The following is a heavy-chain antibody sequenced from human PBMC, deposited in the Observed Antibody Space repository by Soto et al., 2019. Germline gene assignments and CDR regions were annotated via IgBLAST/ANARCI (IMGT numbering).Heavy chain of an antibody. Sequence: QVQLVESGGGVVQPGRSLRLSCAASGFSFSSCAMHWVRQAPGKGLEWVADISHDGSNKYYADSVKGRFTISRDNSGNAEQLHMNSLRPVWRAVYYCAGGTMAVAGIALYFGYWCQGTLVCVSS. J-gene: IGHJ4*02. D-gene: IGHD6-19*01. CDR2: ISHDGSNK. CDR1: GFSFSSCA. CDR3: AGGTMAVAGIALYFGY. V-gene: IGHV3-30-3*01.